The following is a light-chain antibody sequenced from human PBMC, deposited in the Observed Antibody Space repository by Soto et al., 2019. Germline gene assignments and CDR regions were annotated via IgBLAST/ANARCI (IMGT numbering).Light chain of an antibody. CDR2: SAS. V-gene: IGKV1-39*01. Sequence: DIQMTQSPSSLSASVGDRVTITCRASQSISTYLHWYQQKPGRAPGLLIYSASSLQSGVPSRFSGSGSGTDFTLTISSLKPEDFAVYYCQQRSNWPPAYTFGQGTKLEIK. CDR3: QQRSNWPPAYT. CDR1: QSISTY. J-gene: IGKJ2*01.